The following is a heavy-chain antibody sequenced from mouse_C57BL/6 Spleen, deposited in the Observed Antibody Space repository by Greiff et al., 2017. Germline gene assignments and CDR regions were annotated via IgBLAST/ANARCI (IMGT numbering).Heavy chain of an antibody. D-gene: IGHD1-1*02. CDR1: GYTFTDYY. CDR2: IYPGSGNT. Sequence: VQLQQSGAELVRPGASVKLSCKASGYTFTDYYINWVKQRPGQGLEWIARIYPGSGNTYYNEKFKGKATLTAEKSSSTAYMQLSSLTSEDSAVYFCARLDYGNWYCDVWGTGTTVTVSS. CDR3: ARLDYGNWYCDV. V-gene: IGHV1-76*01. J-gene: IGHJ1*03.